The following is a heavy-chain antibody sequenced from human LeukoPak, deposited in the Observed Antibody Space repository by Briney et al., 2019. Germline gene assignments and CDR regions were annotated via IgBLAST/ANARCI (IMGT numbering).Heavy chain of an antibody. V-gene: IGHV3-74*01. J-gene: IGHJ5*02. CDR1: GFTFSSYW. CDR3: AREVRMITFGGANQWFDH. Sequence: GGSLRLSCAASGFTFSSYWMHWVRQAPGKGLVWVSRINSDGSSTSYADSVKGRFTISRDNAKNTLYLQMNSLRAEDTAVYYCAREVRMITFGGANQWFDHWGQGTLVTVSS. CDR2: INSDGSST. D-gene: IGHD3-16*01.